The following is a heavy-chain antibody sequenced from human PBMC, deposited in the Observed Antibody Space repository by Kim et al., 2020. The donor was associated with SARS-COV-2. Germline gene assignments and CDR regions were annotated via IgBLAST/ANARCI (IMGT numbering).Heavy chain of an antibody. CDR3: AKDPYGYKAYFDY. D-gene: IGHD5-12*01. J-gene: IGHJ4*02. V-gene: IGHV3-23*01. Sequence: YADSVKGRFTISRDNSKNTVYLQMNSLRAEDTAVYYCAKDPYGYKAYFDYWGQGTLVTVSS.